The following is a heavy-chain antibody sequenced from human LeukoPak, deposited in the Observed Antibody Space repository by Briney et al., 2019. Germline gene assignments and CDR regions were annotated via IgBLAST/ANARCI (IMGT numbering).Heavy chain of an antibody. D-gene: IGHD3-10*01. V-gene: IGHV3-21*01. CDR3: ASGVGHGAYYYYGMDV. J-gene: IGHJ6*02. Sequence: GGSLRLSCAASGFTVSSSFMNWVRQAPGRGLEWVSSISSSSSYIYYADSVKGRFTISRDNAKNSLYLQMNSLRAEDTAVYYCASGVGHGAYYYYGMDVWGQGTTVTVSS. CDR1: GFTVSSSF. CDR2: ISSSSSYI.